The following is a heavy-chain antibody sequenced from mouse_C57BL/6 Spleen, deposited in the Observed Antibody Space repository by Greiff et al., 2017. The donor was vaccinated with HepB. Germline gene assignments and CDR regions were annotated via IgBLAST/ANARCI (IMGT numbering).Heavy chain of an antibody. CDR2: ISDGGSYT. V-gene: IGHV5-4*01. J-gene: IGHJ3*01. CDR1: GFTFSSYA. CDR3: ARDQLTGLFAY. Sequence: EVKVEESGGGLVKPGGSLKLSCAASGFTFSSYAMSWVRQTPEKRLEWVATISDGGSYTYYPDNVKGRFTISRDNAKNNLYLQMSHLKSEDTAMYYCARDQLTGLFAYWGQGTLVTVSA. D-gene: IGHD4-1*01.